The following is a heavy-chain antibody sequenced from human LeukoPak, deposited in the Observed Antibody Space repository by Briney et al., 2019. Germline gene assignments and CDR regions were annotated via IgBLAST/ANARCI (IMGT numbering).Heavy chain of an antibody. CDR2: INHSGST. CDR1: GGSFSGYY. J-gene: IGHJ4*02. CDR3: ARVPPRGYSYGTLDY. Sequence: SSETLSLTCAVYGGSFSGYYWSWIRQPPGKGLEWIGEINHSGSTNYNPSLKSRVTISVDTSKNQFSLKLSSVTAADTAVYYCARVPPRGYSYGTLDYWGQGTLVTVSS. V-gene: IGHV4-34*01. D-gene: IGHD5-18*01.